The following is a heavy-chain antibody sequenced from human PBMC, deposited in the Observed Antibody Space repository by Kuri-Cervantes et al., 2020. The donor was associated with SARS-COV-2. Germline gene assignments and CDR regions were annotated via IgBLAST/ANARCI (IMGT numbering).Heavy chain of an antibody. CDR3: ARDRKTVGWYFDL. J-gene: IGHJ2*01. D-gene: IGHD4-11*01. V-gene: IGHV4-61*02. CDR1: GGSISSGGYY. Sequence: SETLSLTCTVSGGSISSGGYYWNWIRQPAGKRLEWIGRVYVSGTTSYNPSLKSRLTISTDTSRNQFSLRLNSVTAADTAVYYCARDRKTVGWYFDLWGRGTLVTVSS. CDR2: VYVSGTT.